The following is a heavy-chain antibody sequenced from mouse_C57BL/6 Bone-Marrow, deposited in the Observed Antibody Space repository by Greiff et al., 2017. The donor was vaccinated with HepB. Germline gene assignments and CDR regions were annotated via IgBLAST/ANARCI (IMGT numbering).Heavy chain of an antibody. CDR2: INYDGSST. V-gene: IGHV5-16*01. Sequence: EVQVVESEGGLVQPGSSMKLSCTASGFTFSDYYMAWVRQVPEKGLEWVANINYDGSSTYYLDSLKSRFIISRDNAKNILYLQMSSLKSEDTATYYCARPTIGSSYGWYFDVWGTGTTVTVSS. J-gene: IGHJ1*03. D-gene: IGHD1-1*01. CDR3: ARPTIGSSYGWYFDV. CDR1: GFTFSDYY.